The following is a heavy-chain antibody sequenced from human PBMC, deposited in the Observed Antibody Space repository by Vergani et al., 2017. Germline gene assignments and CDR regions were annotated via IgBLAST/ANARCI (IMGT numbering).Heavy chain of an antibody. CDR3: AKEGIAAGRAAFFTKYYFDY. V-gene: IGHV3-30*02. CDR1: GFTFSSYG. CDR2: IRYDGSNK. J-gene: IGHJ4*02. D-gene: IGHD6-13*01. Sequence: QVQLVESGGGVVQPGGSLRLSCAASGFTFSSYGMHWVRQAPGKGLEWVEFIRYDGSNKYYADSVKGRFTISRDNSKTTLYLQMNSLRAEDTAVYYCAKEGIAAGRAAFFTKYYFDYWGQGTLVTVSS.